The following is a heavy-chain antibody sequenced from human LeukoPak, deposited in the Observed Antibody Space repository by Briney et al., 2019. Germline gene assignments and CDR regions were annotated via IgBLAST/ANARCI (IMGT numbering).Heavy chain of an antibody. CDR2: IWYDGSNK. CDR1: GFTFSSYG. CDR3: AGGEYDFWSGYYLGGLY. J-gene: IGHJ4*02. V-gene: IGHV3-33*01. D-gene: IGHD3-3*01. Sequence: GRSLRLSCAASGFTFSSYGMHWVRQAPGKGLEWVAVIWYDGSNKYYADSVKGRFTISRDNTKNTLYLQMNSLRAEDTAVYYCAGGEYDFWSGYYLGGLYWGQGTLVTVSS.